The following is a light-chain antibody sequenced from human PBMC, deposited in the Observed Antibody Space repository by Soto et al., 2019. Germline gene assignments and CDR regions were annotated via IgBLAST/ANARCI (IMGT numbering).Light chain of an antibody. CDR1: QTVVSD. CDR2: DAS. V-gene: IGKV3-15*01. Sequence: EKVMTQSPATLSVSPGERATLSCRASQTVVSDVAWYQQKPGQAPRLLIYDASTRATDIPARFSGSGYGTDFTLTISSLQPEDFAVYYCHQYSTWPLTFGGGTEVEI. J-gene: IGKJ4*01. CDR3: HQYSTWPLT.